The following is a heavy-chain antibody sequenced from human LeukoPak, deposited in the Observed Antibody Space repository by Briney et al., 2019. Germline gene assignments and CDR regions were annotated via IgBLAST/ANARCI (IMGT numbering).Heavy chain of an antibody. J-gene: IGHJ4*02. D-gene: IGHD5-18*01. V-gene: IGHV3-48*03. CDR2: ISSSGTTI. Sequence: GGSLRLSCAASGFTFSSYEMNWVRQAPGKGLEWGADISSSGTTIHYADSVKVRFTISRDNAKNSLYLQMSSLRAEDTAVYYCERGLDDGYSYGLDYWGQGTLVTVSS. CDR1: GFTFSSYE. CDR3: ERGLDDGYSYGLDY.